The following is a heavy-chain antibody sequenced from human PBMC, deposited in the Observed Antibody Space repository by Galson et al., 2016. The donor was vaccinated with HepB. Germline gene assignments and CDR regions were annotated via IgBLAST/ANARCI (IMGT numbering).Heavy chain of an antibody. CDR3: SRGQDAYKSGGV. J-gene: IGHJ4*02. CDR2: IYHSGRT. CDR1: GGSISSRNW. D-gene: IGHD5-24*01. Sequence: SETLSLTCAVSGGSISSRNWWNWVRQPPGKGLEWIGEIYHSGRTNYNPSLKSRVSISVDASKNQFSLELSSVTAADTAVYYCSRGQDAYKSGGVWGQGTLVTVSS. V-gene: IGHV4-4*02.